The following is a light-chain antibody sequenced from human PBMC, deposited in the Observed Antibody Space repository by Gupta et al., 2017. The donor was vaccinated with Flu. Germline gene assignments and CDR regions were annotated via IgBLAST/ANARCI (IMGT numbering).Light chain of an antibody. CDR1: QSISSY. J-gene: IGKJ4*01. Sequence: EILFTQSPATLSLSPGERATLSCRARQSISSYLAWYQQKPGQAPRLLIYDASNRATGIPARFSGSGSGTDFTLTISSLEPEDFAVYYCQQHSNWPPLTFGRGTKVEIK. CDR3: QQHSNWPPLT. CDR2: DAS. V-gene: IGKV3-11*01.